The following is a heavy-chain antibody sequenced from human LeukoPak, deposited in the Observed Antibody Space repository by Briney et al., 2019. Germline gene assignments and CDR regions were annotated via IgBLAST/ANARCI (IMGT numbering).Heavy chain of an antibody. Sequence: PSETLSLTCAVYGGSFSGYYWSWIRQPPGKGLEWIGEINHSGSTNYNPSLKSRVTISVDTSKNQFSLKPSSVTAADTAVYYCARGTTYYYDSSGYYYKWFDPWGQGTLVTVSS. D-gene: IGHD3-22*01. CDR3: ARGTTYYYDSSGYYYKWFDP. CDR1: GGSFSGYY. J-gene: IGHJ5*02. V-gene: IGHV4-34*01. CDR2: INHSGST.